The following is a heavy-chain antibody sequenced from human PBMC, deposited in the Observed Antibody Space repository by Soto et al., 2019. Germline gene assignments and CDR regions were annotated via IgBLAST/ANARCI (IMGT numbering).Heavy chain of an antibody. V-gene: IGHV1-2*02. Sequence: QVQLVQSGAEVKKPGASVKVSCKASGYTFTGYYMHWVRQAPGQGLEWMGWINPNSGGTNYAQKVKGRVTMTRDTSISTAYMELRRLRSDDTAVYYCVRARKGIEVAGKTPAYWYLDRWGRGTLDTVSS. CDR1: GYTFTGYY. J-gene: IGHJ2*01. D-gene: IGHD6-19*01. CDR2: INPNSGGT. CDR3: VRARKGIEVAGKTPAYWYLDR.